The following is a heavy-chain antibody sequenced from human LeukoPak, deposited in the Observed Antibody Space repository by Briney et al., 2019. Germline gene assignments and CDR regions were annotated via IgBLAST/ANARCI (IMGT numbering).Heavy chain of an antibody. J-gene: IGHJ5*02. CDR3: ARQEELATLRAWFDP. D-gene: IGHD5-24*01. V-gene: IGHV4-39*01. CDR1: GGSISSSSFY. CDR2: IFYSGST. Sequence: SETLSLTCTVSGGSISSSSFYWGWIRQPPGKGLEWIGTIFYSGSTYYNPSLRSRVTMSVDTSKNQFSLKLSSVTAADTAVYYCARQEELATLRAWFDPWGQGTLVTVSS.